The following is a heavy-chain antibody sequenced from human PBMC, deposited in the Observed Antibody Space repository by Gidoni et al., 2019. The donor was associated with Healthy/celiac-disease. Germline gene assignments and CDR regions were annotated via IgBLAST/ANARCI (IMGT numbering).Heavy chain of an antibody. CDR1: GFSLSTSGVG. V-gene: IGHV2-5*02. Sequence: QITLKESGPTLVKPTQTLTLTCTFSGFSLSTSGVGVGWIRQPPGKALEWLALIYWDDDKRYCPSLKSRLTITKDTSKNQVVLTMTNMDPVDTATYYCAHRYYGDYPYDYWGQGTLVTVSS. CDR2: IYWDDDK. D-gene: IGHD4-17*01. J-gene: IGHJ4*02. CDR3: AHRYYGDYPYDY.